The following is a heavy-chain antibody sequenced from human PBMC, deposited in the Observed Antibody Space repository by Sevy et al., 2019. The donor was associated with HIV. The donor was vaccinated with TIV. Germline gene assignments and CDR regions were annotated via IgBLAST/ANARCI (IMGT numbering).Heavy chain of an antibody. CDR2: IYGNHST. J-gene: IGHJ4*02. V-gene: IGHV3-53*01. CDR1: GFTISSNY. D-gene: IGHD6-19*01. Sequence: GESLKISCAASGFTISSNYLRWVRQVPGKGLEWVSVIYGNHSTYYADFVKGRFTISRDNSKNTLYLQMNSLRAEDTAIYYCARGEQWLSFNYWGQGTLVTVSS. CDR3: ARGEQWLSFNY.